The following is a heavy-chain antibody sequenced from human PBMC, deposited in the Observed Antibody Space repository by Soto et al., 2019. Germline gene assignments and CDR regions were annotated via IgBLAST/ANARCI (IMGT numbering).Heavy chain of an antibody. Sequence: LRLSCAASGFTFSSYSMNWVRQAPGKGLEWVSYISSSSSTIYYADSVKGRFTISRDNAKNTLYLQMNSLRDEDTAVYYCAREDGTYYYDSSGYPYYFDYWGQGTLVTVSS. CDR1: GFTFSSYS. CDR3: AREDGTYYYDSSGYPYYFDY. J-gene: IGHJ4*02. D-gene: IGHD3-22*01. CDR2: ISSSSSTI. V-gene: IGHV3-48*02.